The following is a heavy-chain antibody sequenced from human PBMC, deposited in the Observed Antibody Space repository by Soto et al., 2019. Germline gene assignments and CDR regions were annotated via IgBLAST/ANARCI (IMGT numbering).Heavy chain of an antibody. CDR2: ISYDGSNK. CDR1: GFTFSSYA. D-gene: IGHD2-15*01. CDR3: ARARYCSGGSCYYYYGMDV. V-gene: IGHV3-30-3*01. Sequence: GGSLRLSCAASGFTFSSYAMHWVRQAPGKGLEWVAVISYDGSNKYYADSVKGRFTISRDNSKNTLYLQMNSLRAEDTAVYYCARARYCSGGSCYYYYGMDVWGQGTTVTVSS. J-gene: IGHJ6*02.